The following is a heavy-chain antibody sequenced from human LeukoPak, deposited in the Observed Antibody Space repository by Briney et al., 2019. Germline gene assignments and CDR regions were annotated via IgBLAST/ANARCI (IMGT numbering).Heavy chain of an antibody. D-gene: IGHD3-3*01. Sequence: PSETLSLTCAVYGGSFSGYYWSWIRQPPGKGLEWIGEINHSGSTNYNPSLKGRVTISVDTSKNQFSLKLSSVTAADTAVYYCARVTIFGVVNYYYMDVWGKGTTVTVSS. CDR1: GGSFSGYY. CDR2: INHSGST. J-gene: IGHJ6*03. CDR3: ARVTIFGVVNYYYMDV. V-gene: IGHV4-34*01.